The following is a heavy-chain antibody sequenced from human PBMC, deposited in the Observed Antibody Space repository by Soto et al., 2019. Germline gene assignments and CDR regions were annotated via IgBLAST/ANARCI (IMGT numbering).Heavy chain of an antibody. J-gene: IGHJ4*02. D-gene: IGHD5-12*01. V-gene: IGHV2-26*01. CDR3: ARVDGYNLENYFDY. CDR2: IFSNDEK. CDR1: GFSLSNARMG. Sequence: QVTLKESGPVLVKPTETLTLTCTVSGFSLSNARMGVSWIRQPPGKALEWLAHIFSNDEKSYSTSLKSRITISKDTSKSQVVLTMTNMDPVDTATYYCARVDGYNLENYFDYWGQGTLVTVSS.